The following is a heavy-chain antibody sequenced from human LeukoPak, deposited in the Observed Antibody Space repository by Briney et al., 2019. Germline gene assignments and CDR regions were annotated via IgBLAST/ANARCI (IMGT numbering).Heavy chain of an antibody. Sequence: GRSLRLSCAASGFTFSSYAMHWVRQAPGKGLEWVAVISYDGSNKYYADSVKGRFTISRDNSKNTLYLHMNSLRAEDTAVYYCAKSTSPVGTFDYWGQGTLVTVSS. V-gene: IGHV3-30-3*02. CDR2: ISYDGSNK. D-gene: IGHD4-23*01. CDR1: GFTFSSYA. CDR3: AKSTSPVGTFDY. J-gene: IGHJ4*02.